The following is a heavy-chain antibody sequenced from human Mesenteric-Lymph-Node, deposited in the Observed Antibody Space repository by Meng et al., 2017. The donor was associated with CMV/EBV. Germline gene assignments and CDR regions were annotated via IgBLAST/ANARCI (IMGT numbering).Heavy chain of an antibody. Sequence: GSLRLSCAVYGGSFSGYYWSWIRQPPGKGLEWIGEINHSGSTNYNPSLKSRVTISVVTSKNQVSMKLISLTAVDTAVYYCARGRSSGSYYIVDYWGQGTLVTVSS. D-gene: IGHD3-10*01. CDR2: INHSGST. CDR3: ARGRSSGSYYIVDY. V-gene: IGHV4-34*01. J-gene: IGHJ4*02. CDR1: GGSFSGYY.